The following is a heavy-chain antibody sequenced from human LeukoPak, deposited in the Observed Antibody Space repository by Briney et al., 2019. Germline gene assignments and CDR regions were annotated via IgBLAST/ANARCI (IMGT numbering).Heavy chain of an antibody. CDR2: ITSAGGYT. Sequence: GGSLRLSCGASGFTFSDYSMNWVRQAPGKGLEWVACITSAGGYTYYADSVKGRFTISRDNPQNSLFLQMHSLRAEDTAVYFCATSGGFVLPNAITGNWYMDVWGRGTSVTVSS. CDR1: GFTFSDYS. J-gene: IGHJ6*03. CDR3: ATSGGFVLPNAITGNWYMDV. D-gene: IGHD2-2*01. V-gene: IGHV3-21*01.